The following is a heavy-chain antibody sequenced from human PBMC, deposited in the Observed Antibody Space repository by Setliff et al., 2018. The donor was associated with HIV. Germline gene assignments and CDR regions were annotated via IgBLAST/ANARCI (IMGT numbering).Heavy chain of an antibody. CDR3: TRGPGGTVPKPLEAFDV. Sequence: SETLSLTCSISGATIHYHFWSWIRQPPGKGLEWIGYVDYSGDSEYDPSLQSRATISRDPSKSQVSLTLNSATAADTAVYYCTRGPGGTVPKPLEAFDVWGRGAVVTVSS. CDR2: VDYSGDS. CDR1: GATIHYHF. D-gene: IGHD1-7*01. V-gene: IGHV4-59*11. J-gene: IGHJ3*01.